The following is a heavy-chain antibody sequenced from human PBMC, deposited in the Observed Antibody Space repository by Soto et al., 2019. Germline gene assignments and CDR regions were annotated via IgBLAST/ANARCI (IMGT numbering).Heavy chain of an antibody. CDR3: ARGNHRWLQLWYFDL. CDR2: IIPIFGTV. V-gene: IGHV1-69*12. J-gene: IGHJ2*01. CDR1: GGTFSNYP. D-gene: IGHD5-12*01. Sequence: QVQLVQSGAEVKKPGSSVKVSCKASGGTFSNYPISWVRQAPGQGLEWMGGIIPIFGTVNYAQKCQGRVTITAAESTTTAYMELSSLRSEDTAVYYCARGNHRWLQLWYFDLWGRGTLVTVSS.